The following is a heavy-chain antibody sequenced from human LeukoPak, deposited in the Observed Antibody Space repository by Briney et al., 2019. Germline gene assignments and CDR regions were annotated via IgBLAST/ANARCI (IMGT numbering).Heavy chain of an antibody. V-gene: IGHV3-53*01. J-gene: IGHJ4*02. D-gene: IGHD5-24*01. CDR2: IYSSGRT. Sequence: GGSLRLSCAASGFIVSSNYMSWARQAPGKGLEWVAVIYSSGRTYYADSVKGRFAISRDTSKNTLYLQMNRLRAEDTAVYYCASRQMDYFDYWGQGTLVTVSS. CDR1: GFIVSSNY. CDR3: ASRQMDYFDY.